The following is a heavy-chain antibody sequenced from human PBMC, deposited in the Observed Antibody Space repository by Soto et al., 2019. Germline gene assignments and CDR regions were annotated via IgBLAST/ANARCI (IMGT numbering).Heavy chain of an antibody. CDR1: GFTFSDYY. CDR2: ISSSSSYT. V-gene: IGHV3-11*05. Sequence: PGGSLRLSCAASGFTFSDYYMSWIRQAPGKGLEWVSYISSSSSYTNYADSVKGRFTISRDNAKNSLYLQMNSLRAEDTAVYYCARALMRVGGSSTVYYFDYWGQGTLVTVSS. D-gene: IGHD1-26*01. J-gene: IGHJ4*02. CDR3: ARALMRVGGSSTVYYFDY.